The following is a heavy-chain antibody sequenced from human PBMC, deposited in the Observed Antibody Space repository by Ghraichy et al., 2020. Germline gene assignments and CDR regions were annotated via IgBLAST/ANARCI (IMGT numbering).Heavy chain of an antibody. CDR3: ARVGISPPLGAFDI. CDR2: IYSGGST. D-gene: IGHD2/OR15-2a*01. Sequence: GGSLRLSCAASGFTVSSNYMSWVRQAPGKGLEWVSVIYSGGSTYYADSVKGRFSISRDNSKNTLYLQMNSLRAEDTALYYCARVGISPPLGAFDIWGQGTMVTVSS. J-gene: IGHJ3*02. V-gene: IGHV3-53*01. CDR1: GFTVSSNY.